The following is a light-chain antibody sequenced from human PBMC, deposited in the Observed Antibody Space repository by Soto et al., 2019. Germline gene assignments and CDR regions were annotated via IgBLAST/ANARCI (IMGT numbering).Light chain of an antibody. CDR1: QSISSSY. CDR2: GAS. J-gene: IGKJ2*01. V-gene: IGKV3-20*01. CDR3: QQYGSSPMYT. Sequence: EIVLTQSPGTLSLSPGERATLSCRASQSISSSYLAWYQQKPGQAPRLRIYGASSRATDITDRFRGSGSGTDVTRTISRLEPEDFAVYYCQQYGSSPMYTFGQGTQLEIK.